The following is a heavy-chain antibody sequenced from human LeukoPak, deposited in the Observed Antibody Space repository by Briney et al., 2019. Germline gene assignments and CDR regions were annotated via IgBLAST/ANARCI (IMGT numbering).Heavy chain of an antibody. CDR1: GYTFISYG. CDR3: ARGAYDSLWGSFRAFDC. J-gene: IGHJ4*02. V-gene: IGHV1-18*01. CDR2: ISAYNGNT. Sequence: ASVKVTCKASGYTFISYGISWVRQAPGQGLEWMGWISAYNGNTNYAQKLQGRVTMTTDTSTSTAYIELRSLRSDDTAVYYCARGAYDSLWGSFRAFDCWGQGTLVTVSS. D-gene: IGHD3-16*01.